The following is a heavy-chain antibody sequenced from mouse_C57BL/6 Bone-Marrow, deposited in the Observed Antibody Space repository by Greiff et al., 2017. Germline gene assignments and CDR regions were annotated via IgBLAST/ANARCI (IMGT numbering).Heavy chain of an antibody. CDR1: GYTFTSYG. V-gene: IGHV1-81*01. D-gene: IGHD1-1*01. CDR2: IYPRSGNT. Sequence: VQLKESGAELARPGASVKLSCKASGYTFTSYGISWVKQRTGQGLEWIGEIYPRSGNTYYNEKFKGKATLTADKSSSTAYMALRSLTSEDSAVYFCARRYYGSSSWFAYWGQGTLVTVAA. CDR3: ARRYYGSSSWFAY. J-gene: IGHJ3*01.